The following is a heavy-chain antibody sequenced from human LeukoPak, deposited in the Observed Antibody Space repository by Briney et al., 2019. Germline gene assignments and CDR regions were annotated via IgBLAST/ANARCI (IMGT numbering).Heavy chain of an antibody. CDR1: GFTFDDYA. V-gene: IGHV3-9*03. Sequence: GGSLRLSCAASGFTFDDYAMHWVRQAPGKGLEWVSVISWNIGSIGYWDSVKGRFTISRDNAKNSLYLQMNSLRAEDMALYYCAKGGGSRGYYMDVWGKGTTVTVSS. D-gene: IGHD5-24*01. J-gene: IGHJ6*03. CDR3: AKGGGSRGYYMDV. CDR2: ISWNIGSI.